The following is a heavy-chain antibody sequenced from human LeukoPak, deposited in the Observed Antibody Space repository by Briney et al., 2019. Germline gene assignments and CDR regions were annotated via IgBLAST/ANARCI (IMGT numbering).Heavy chain of an antibody. J-gene: IGHJ6*03. CDR3: ARGSSSSSSYYYYYYMDV. CDR2: IIPIFGTA. Sequence: GASVKVSCKASGGTFSSYAISWVRQAPGQGLEWMGGIIPIFGTANYAQKFQGRVTITTDESTSTAYMELSSLRSEDTAVYYCARGSSSSSSYYYYYYMDVWDKGTTVTVSS. V-gene: IGHV1-69*05. CDR1: GGTFSSYA. D-gene: IGHD6-6*01.